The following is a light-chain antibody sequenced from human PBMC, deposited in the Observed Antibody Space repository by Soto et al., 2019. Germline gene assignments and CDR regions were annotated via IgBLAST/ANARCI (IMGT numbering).Light chain of an antibody. CDR2: GAS. J-gene: IGKJ5*01. CDR3: QQYGSSPLIT. CDR1: QSVSSSY. Sequence: EIVLTQSPGTLSLSPGERANLSCRASQSVSSSYLAWYQQKPGRAPRLLIYGASSRATGIPDRFSGSGSGTDFTLTISRLEPEDFAVYYCQQYGSSPLITFGQGTRLEIK. V-gene: IGKV3-20*01.